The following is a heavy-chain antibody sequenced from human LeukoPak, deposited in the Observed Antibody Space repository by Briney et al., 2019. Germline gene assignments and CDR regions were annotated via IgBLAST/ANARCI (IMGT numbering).Heavy chain of an antibody. Sequence: ASVKVSCKASGYTFTSCYMHWVRQAPGQGLEWMAIINPSGGSTRYAQKFQGRVTMTRDTCTSTVYMELSSLRSEDTAVYYCARDPRPSYDSSVYYYPGDYWGQGTLVTVSS. CDR1: GYTFTSCY. J-gene: IGHJ4*02. V-gene: IGHV1-46*01. D-gene: IGHD3-22*01. CDR2: INPSGGST. CDR3: ARDPRPSYDSSVYYYPGDY.